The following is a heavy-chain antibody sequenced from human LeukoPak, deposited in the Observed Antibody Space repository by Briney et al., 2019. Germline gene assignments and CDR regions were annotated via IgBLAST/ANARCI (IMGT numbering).Heavy chain of an antibody. CDR1: LYTFTIYV. V-gene: IGHV1-18*01. CDR2: ISAYKGNT. J-gene: IGHJ4*02. Sequence: AAVHDSCLASLYTFTIYVSSWVRQPPGQGREWMGRISAYKGNTNYAQKLRGRVTISPDTSTSTHYMYLRRLRSNETAVCYFARVRGYYDSSGPRDYWGQGTMVSVSS. CDR3: ARVRGYYDSSGPRDY. D-gene: IGHD3-22*01.